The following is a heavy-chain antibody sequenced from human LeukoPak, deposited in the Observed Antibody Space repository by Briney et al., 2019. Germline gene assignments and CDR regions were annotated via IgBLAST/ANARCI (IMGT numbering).Heavy chain of an antibody. CDR2: IKQDGSGK. D-gene: IGHD6-13*01. CDR1: GFTFSSYW. V-gene: IGHV3-7*04. Sequence: GGSLRLSCAASGFTFSSYWMSWVRQAPGKGLEWVANIKQDGSGKYYVDSVKGRFTISRDNAKNSLYLQMNSLRAEDMAVYYCARALAAAGTWYYYYYMDVWGKGTTVTVSS. CDR3: ARALAAAGTWYYYYYMDV. J-gene: IGHJ6*03.